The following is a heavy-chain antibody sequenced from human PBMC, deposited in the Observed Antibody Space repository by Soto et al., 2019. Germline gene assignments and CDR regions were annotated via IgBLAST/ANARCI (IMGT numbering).Heavy chain of an antibody. CDR1: GGSISSGGYY. J-gene: IGHJ4*02. CDR3: ARRGPARTFDY. Sequence: SETLSLTCTVSGGSISSGGYYWSWIRQHPGKGLEWIGYIYYSGGTYYNPSLKSRVTISVDTSKNQFSLKLSSVTAADTAVYYCARRGPARTFDYWGQGTLVTVSS. V-gene: IGHV4-31*03. D-gene: IGHD2-15*01. CDR2: IYYSGGT.